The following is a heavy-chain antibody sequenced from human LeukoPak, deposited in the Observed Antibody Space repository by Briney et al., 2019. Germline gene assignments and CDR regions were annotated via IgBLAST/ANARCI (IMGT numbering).Heavy chain of an antibody. Sequence: SGTLSLTCAVSGGSVSSNNWWSWVRQPPGKGLEWIGEIYHSGSTNYNPSLKSRVTISVDKSKNQFSLKLSSVTAADSAVYFCARSPFIRGKGHHFDYWGQGTLVTVSS. CDR3: ARSPFIRGKGHHFDY. V-gene: IGHV4-4*02. J-gene: IGHJ4*02. CDR2: IYHSGST. D-gene: IGHD6-25*01. CDR1: GGSVSSNNW.